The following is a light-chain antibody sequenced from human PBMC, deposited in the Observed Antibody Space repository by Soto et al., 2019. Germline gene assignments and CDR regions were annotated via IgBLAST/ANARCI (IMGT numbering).Light chain of an antibody. CDR3: QQRSNWPRT. CDR1: QSVSSY. V-gene: IGKV3-11*01. CDR2: DAS. Sequence: EIVLTQSPATLYLSPGERATLSCRASQSVSSYLAWYQQKPGQAPRLLIYDASNRATGIPARFSGSGSGTDFTLTISSLEPEDFAVYYCQQRSNWPRTFGQGTTVEIK. J-gene: IGKJ1*01.